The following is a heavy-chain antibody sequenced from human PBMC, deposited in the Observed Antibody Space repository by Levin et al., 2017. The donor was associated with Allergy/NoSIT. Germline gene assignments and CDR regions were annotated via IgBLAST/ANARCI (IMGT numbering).Heavy chain of an antibody. V-gene: IGHV4-38-2*01. CDR2: ISHTGRT. CDR3: ARALADETED. J-gene: IGHJ4*02. Sequence: ASETLSLTCAVSGYSIRSPYYWGWIRQPPGKGREWIGSISHTGRTYYNPALKSQLTMSVDTSKNQFSLKVRSVTAADAAVYYCARALADETEDWGQGTLVIVSS. CDR1: GYSIRSPYY.